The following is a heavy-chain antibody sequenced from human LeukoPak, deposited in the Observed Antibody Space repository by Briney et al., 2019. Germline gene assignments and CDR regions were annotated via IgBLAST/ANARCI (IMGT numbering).Heavy chain of an antibody. CDR2: IYTSGST. V-gene: IGHV4-4*08. D-gene: IGHD6-13*01. CDR3: ARGYSSSWYYNWFDP. Sequence: SETLSLTCSVSGGSISNYYWSWIRQSPGKGPEWIGYIYTSGSTNYNPSLKSRVTISVDTSKNQFSLKLSSVTAADTALYYCARGYSSSWYYNWFDPWGQGTLVTVSS. J-gene: IGHJ5*02. CDR1: GGSISNYY.